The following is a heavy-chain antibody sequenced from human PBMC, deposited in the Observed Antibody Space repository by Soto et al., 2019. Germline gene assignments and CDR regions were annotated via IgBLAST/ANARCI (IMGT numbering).Heavy chain of an antibody. Sequence: PSETLSLTCTLSGGSVRAPDWWNWVRQSPDKGLEWIAEVHISGHSNYNPSLGSRVSVSIDSSKNQFYLNLNSVTAADTAIYYCARVRQGCSANNCYFDPWGQGTQVTVS. J-gene: IGHJ5*01. D-gene: IGHD1-1*01. V-gene: IGHV4-4*02. CDR3: ARVRQGCSANNCYFDP. CDR2: VHISGHS. CDR1: GGSVRAPDW.